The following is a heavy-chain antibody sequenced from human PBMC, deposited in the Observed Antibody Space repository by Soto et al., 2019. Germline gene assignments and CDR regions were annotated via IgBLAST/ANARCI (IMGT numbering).Heavy chain of an antibody. Sequence: ASVKVSCKASGYTFTNYAIHWVRQAPGQRLEWMGWLNPGNGNTKYPQKFQGRVTITRDTSASTAYMFLSGLRSEDTAVYYCARDQGIPYCGGDCYSDWYFDLWGRGTLVTVSS. CDR3: ARDQGIPYCGGDCYSDWYFDL. D-gene: IGHD2-21*01. V-gene: IGHV1-3*01. CDR2: LNPGNGNT. CDR1: GYTFTNYA. J-gene: IGHJ2*01.